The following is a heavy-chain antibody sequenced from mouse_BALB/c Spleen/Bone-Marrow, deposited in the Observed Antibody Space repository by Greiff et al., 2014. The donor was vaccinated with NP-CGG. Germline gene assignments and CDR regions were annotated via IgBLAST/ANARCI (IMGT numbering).Heavy chain of an antibody. CDR3: ARRKNGWFTY. V-gene: IGHV1-81*01. CDR1: GYTFTDYI. Sequence: VQLQQSGPGLVKPGASVKLSCKASGYTFTDYIISWVKQRVGQGLEWIGDIYPGTGSTYYNEKFTGKATLTADKSSNIAYMQLISLTSEDSAVYFCARRKNGWFTYWGQGTLVTVSA. CDR2: IYPGTGST. J-gene: IGHJ3*01.